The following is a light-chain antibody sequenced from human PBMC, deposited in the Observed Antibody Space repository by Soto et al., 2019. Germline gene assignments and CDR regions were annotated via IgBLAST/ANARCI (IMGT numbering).Light chain of an antibody. CDR3: SSYISSSIDYV. CDR1: SSDVGGYNY. J-gene: IGLJ1*01. V-gene: IGLV2-14*01. CDR2: EVS. Sequence: QSALTQPASVSGSPGQSITIPCTGTSSDVGGYNYVSWYQQHPGKAPKLMIYEVSNRPSGVSNRFSGSKSGNTASLTISGLQAEDEADYYCSSYISSSIDYVFGTGTKLTVL.